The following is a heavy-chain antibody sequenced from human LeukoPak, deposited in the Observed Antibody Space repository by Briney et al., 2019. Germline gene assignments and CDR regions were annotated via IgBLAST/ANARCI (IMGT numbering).Heavy chain of an antibody. CDR2: ISAYNGNT. Sequence: ASVKVSCKASGYTFTSYGISWVRQAPGQGLEWMGWISAYNGNTNYAQKLQGRVTMTTDTSTSTAYMELRSLRSDDTAVYYCARDASNYYYGSGSYYYYYGMDVWAKGPQSPSPQ. D-gene: IGHD3-10*01. V-gene: IGHV1-18*04. CDR1: GYTFTSYG. J-gene: IGHJ6*04. CDR3: ARDASNYYYGSGSYYYYYGMDV.